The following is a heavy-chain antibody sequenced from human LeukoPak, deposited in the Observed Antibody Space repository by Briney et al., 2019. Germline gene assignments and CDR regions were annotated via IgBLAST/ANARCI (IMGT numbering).Heavy chain of an antibody. CDR1: GFTFSNAW. D-gene: IGHD2-21*02. Sequence: GGSLRLSCAASGFTFSNAWMSWVRQAPGKGLEWVGRIKSKTDGGTTDYAAPVKGRFTISRDDSKNTLYLQMNSLRVEDTAVYYCAGSLAYCGGDCRLGDYWGQGTLVTVSS. CDR2: IKSKTDGGTT. CDR3: AGSLAYCGGDCRLGDY. V-gene: IGHV3-15*05. J-gene: IGHJ4*02.